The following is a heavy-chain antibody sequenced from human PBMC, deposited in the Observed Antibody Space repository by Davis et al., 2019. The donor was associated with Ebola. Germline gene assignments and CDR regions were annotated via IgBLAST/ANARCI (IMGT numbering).Heavy chain of an antibody. D-gene: IGHD3-22*01. CDR2: IYAGDSDT. Sequence: GESLKISCQGSGYTFRDYWIVWVRQMPGKGLEWMGIIYAGDSDTRYSPSFEGQVTISVDRSITTAYLQWRSLRASDTAIYYCARQESLYGSSDYWGQGTLVTVSS. CDR1: GYTFRDYW. CDR3: ARQESLYGSSDY. V-gene: IGHV5-51*01. J-gene: IGHJ4*02.